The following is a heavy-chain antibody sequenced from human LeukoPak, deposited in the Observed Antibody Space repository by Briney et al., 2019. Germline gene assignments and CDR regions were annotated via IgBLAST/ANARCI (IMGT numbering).Heavy chain of an antibody. CDR3: ARGGKVVPAARDYYYYYYMDV. CDR2: INPNSGGT. J-gene: IGHJ6*03. Sequence: ASVTVSCKASGYTFTGYYMHWVRQAPGQGLEWMGWINPNSGGTNYAQKFQGRVTMTRDTSISTAYKELSRLRSDDTAVYYCARGGKVVPAARDYYYYYYMDVWGKGTTVTVSS. D-gene: IGHD2-2*01. V-gene: IGHV1-2*02. CDR1: GYTFTGYY.